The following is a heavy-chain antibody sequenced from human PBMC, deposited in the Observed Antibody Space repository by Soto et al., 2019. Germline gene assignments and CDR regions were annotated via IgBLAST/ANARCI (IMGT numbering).Heavy chain of an antibody. D-gene: IGHD2-2*01. V-gene: IGHV1-46*01. CDR3: ARGVTSSIFAWFDP. CDR1: GYTFTNYY. J-gene: IGHJ5*02. Sequence: ASVKVSCKASGYTFTNYYIHWVRQAPGQGLEWMGIINPSGGSTTYAQNFQDRVTMTRDTSTSTVYMELSSLRSGDTAVYYCARGVTSSIFAWFDPWGQGTLVTVSS. CDR2: INPSGGST.